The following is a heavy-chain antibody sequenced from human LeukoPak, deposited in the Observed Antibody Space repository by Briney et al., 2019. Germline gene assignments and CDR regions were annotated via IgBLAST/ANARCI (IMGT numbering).Heavy chain of an antibody. CDR3: ARTPYSSGWYGFDY. Sequence: SETLSLTCTVSGGSISSYYWGWIRQPAGKGLEWIGRISTSGSTNYNPSLKSRVTMSVDTSKNQLSLKLSSVTAADTAVYYCARTPYSSGWYGFDYWGQGTLVTVSS. J-gene: IGHJ4*02. CDR2: ISTSGST. V-gene: IGHV4-4*07. D-gene: IGHD6-19*01. CDR1: GGSISSYY.